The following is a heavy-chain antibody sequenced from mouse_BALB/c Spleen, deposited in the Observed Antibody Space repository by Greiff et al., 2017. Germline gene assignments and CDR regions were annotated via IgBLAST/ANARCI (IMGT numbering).Heavy chain of an antibody. CDR3: ARSGVWYPWFAY. CDR1: GFTFSSFG. CDR2: ISSGSSTI. V-gene: IGHV5-17*02. J-gene: IGHJ3*01. Sequence: EVMLVESGGGLVQPGGSRKLSCAASGFTFSSFGMHWVRQAPEKGLEWVAYISSGSSTIYYADTVKGRFTISRDNPKNTLFLQMTSLRSEDTAMYYCARSGVWYPWFAYWGQGTLVTVSA. D-gene: IGHD2-10*02.